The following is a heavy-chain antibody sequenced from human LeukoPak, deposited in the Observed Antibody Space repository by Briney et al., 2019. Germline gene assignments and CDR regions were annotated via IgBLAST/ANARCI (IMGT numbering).Heavy chain of an antibody. J-gene: IGHJ4*02. Sequence: GGSLRLSCAASGFTFSSYGMHWVRQAPGKGLEWVAFIRYDGSNKFYADSVRGRFIISRDNSKNTLYLQMNSLRAEDTALYYCAKDGWGYCSGGSCYGGHLDYWGQGTLVTVSS. V-gene: IGHV3-30*02. CDR3: AKDGWGYCSGGSCYGGHLDY. CDR2: IRYDGSNK. D-gene: IGHD2-15*01. CDR1: GFTFSSYG.